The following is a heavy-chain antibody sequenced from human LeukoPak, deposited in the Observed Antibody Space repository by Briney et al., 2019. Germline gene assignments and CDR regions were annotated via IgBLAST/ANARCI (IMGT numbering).Heavy chain of an antibody. CDR2: INHSGST. V-gene: IGHV4-34*01. J-gene: IGHJ5*02. CDR3: ARRLRAYYYGSGSYYSPATRFDP. D-gene: IGHD3-10*01. Sequence: SETLSLTCAVYGGSFSGYYWSWIRQPPGKGLEWIGEINHSGSTNYNPSLKSRVTISVDTSKNQFSLKLSSVTAADTAVYYCARRLRAYYYGSGSYYSPATRFDPWGQGTLVTVSS. CDR1: GGSFSGYY.